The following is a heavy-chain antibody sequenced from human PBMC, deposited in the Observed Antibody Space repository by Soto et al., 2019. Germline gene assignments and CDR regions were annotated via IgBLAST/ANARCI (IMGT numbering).Heavy chain of an antibody. CDR3: VKFFVETGGSSGWPWSLDS. CDR2: ISGSGTTT. V-gene: IGHV3-23*01. J-gene: IGHJ4*02. D-gene: IGHD6-25*01. Sequence: EVQLLESGGGLVQPGGSLRLSRAASGFTFSKYAMSWVRQAPGKGLEWVSAISGSGTTTYSADSVRGRFTISRDNSNNMLYLQMNSPSPEDTALYYCVKFFVETGGSSGWPWSLDSWGQGTLVTVSS. CDR1: GFTFSKYA.